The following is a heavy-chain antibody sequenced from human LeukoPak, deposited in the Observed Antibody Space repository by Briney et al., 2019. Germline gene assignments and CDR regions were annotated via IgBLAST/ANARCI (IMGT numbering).Heavy chain of an antibody. CDR3: ARRRGMDI. V-gene: IGHV3-7*01. Sequence: WGALRLSCGGSGFTLCSYLVSWVRPGPGEGLEWVANIKQDESEKYYVDSVKGRFTISRDNAKNSLYLQMNSLRAEDTAVYYCARRRGMDIWGQGTMVTVSS. J-gene: IGHJ3*02. CDR2: IKQDESEK. CDR1: GFTLCSYL.